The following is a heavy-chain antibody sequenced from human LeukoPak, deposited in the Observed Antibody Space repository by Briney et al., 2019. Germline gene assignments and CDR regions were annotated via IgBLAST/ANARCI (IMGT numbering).Heavy chain of an antibody. CDR2: ISAYNGNT. V-gene: IGHV1-18*01. D-gene: IGHD3-22*01. Sequence: GASVKVSCKASGYTFISYGISWVRQAPGQGLEWMGWISAYNGNTKYAQNIQDRVTMTTDTSTNTAYMDLRSLRSDDTAMYYCARDYYDRSGHYPYFDFWGQGTLVTVSS. J-gene: IGHJ4*02. CDR3: ARDYYDRSGHYPYFDF. CDR1: GYTFISYG.